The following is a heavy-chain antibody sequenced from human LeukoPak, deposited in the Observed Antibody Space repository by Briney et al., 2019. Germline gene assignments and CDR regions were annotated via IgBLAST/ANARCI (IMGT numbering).Heavy chain of an antibody. Sequence: SETLSLTCAVYGGSFSGYYWSWIRQPPGKGLEWIGEINHSGSTNYNPSLKSRVTISVDTSKNQFSLKLSSVTAADTAVYYCARVLIRPYSSSLPYFDYWGQGTLVTVSS. CDR3: ARVLIRPYSSSLPYFDY. CDR2: INHSGST. J-gene: IGHJ4*02. V-gene: IGHV4-34*01. D-gene: IGHD6-6*01. CDR1: GGSFSGYY.